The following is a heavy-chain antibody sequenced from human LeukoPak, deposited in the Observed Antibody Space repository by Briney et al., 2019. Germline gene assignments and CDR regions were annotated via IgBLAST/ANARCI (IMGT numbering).Heavy chain of an antibody. Sequence: GGSLRLSCAASGFTFSSYGMHWVRQAPGKGLEWVSFIRYDGSDKYYADSVRGRFTISRDNAKNSLYLQMNSLRAEDTAVYYCARDRSRGLLDAFDIWGQGTMVTVSS. D-gene: IGHD3-10*01. V-gene: IGHV3-30*02. CDR2: IRYDGSDK. CDR3: ARDRSRGLLDAFDI. CDR1: GFTFSSYG. J-gene: IGHJ3*02.